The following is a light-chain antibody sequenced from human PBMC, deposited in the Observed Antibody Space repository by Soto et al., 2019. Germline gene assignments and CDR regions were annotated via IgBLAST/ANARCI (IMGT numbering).Light chain of an antibody. CDR3: QQRRT. V-gene: IGKV3-11*01. Sequence: EIVLTQTPATPSLSPGERATLSCRASQSVTNSLAWYQQKPGQAPRLLIYHASNRATGIPARFSGSGSGTDFTLTISSLEPADFAVYYCQQRRTFGQGTKVEIK. J-gene: IGKJ1*01. CDR2: HAS. CDR1: QSVTNS.